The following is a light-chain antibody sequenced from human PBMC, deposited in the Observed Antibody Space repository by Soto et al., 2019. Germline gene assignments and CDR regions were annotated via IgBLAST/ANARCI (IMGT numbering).Light chain of an antibody. CDR2: ENN. CDR3: GTWDSSLSGNFV. CDR1: SSNIGTNY. Sequence: QSVLTQPPSVSAAPGQKVTISCSGSSSNIGTNYVSWYQQLPGTAPKLLIYENNKRPSGIPDRFSGSRSGTSATLGITGLQTGDEADCYCGTWDSSLSGNFVFGNGTKVTVL. V-gene: IGLV1-51*02. J-gene: IGLJ1*01.